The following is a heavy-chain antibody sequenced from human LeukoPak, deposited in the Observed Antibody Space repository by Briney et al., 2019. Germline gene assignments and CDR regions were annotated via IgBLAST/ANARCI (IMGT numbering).Heavy chain of an antibody. CDR1: GFIVSNNH. CDR2: IYSGDTT. CDR3: AREGPGSRVLDY. V-gene: IGHV3-66*01. J-gene: IGHJ4*02. Sequence: GGSLRLSCAASGFIVSNNHINWIRQAPGKGLEWVSIIYSGDTTYYSDSVKGRFILSSDNSKNMLYLQMNSLRVEDTAVYYCAREGPGSRVLDYWGQGTVVTDSS. D-gene: IGHD3-10*01.